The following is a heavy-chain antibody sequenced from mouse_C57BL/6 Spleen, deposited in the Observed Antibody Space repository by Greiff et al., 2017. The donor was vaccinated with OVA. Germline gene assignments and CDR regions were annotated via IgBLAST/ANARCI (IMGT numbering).Heavy chain of an antibody. CDR1: GFTFSSYA. CDR3: TRVSFITTAYYFDY. CDR2: ISSGGDYI. V-gene: IGHV5-9-1*02. J-gene: IGHJ2*01. Sequence: EVKLVESGAGLVKPGGSLKLSCAASGFTFSSYAMSWVRQTPEKRLEWVAYISSGGDYIYYADTVKGRFTISRDNARNTLYLQMSSLKSEDTAMYYCTRVSFITTAYYFDYWGQGTTLTVSS. D-gene: IGHD1-1*01.